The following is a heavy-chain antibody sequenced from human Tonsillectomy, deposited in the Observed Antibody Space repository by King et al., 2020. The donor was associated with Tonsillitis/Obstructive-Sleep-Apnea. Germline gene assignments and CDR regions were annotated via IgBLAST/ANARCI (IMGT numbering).Heavy chain of an antibody. J-gene: IGHJ4*02. V-gene: IGHV4-34*01. CDR2: INHSGST. CDR1: GGSFSDYY. Sequence: VQLQQWGAGLLKPSETLSLTCAVYGGSFSDYYWSWIRQPPGKGLEWIGEINHSGSTNYNPSLKSRVTISVDTSKNQFSLKLNSVTAADTAVYYCAREGKVGYYDFWSAYFDYWGQGTLVTVSS. D-gene: IGHD3-3*01. CDR3: AREGKVGYYDFWSAYFDY.